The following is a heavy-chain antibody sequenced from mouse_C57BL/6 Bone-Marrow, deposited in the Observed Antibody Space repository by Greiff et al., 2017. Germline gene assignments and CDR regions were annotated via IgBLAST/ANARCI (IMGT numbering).Heavy chain of an antibody. Sequence: QVQLQQPGAELVMPGASVKLSCKASGYTFTSYWMHWVKQRPGQGLEWIGEIDPSDSYTNYNQKFKGKSTSTVDKSSSTAYMQLSSLTSEDSAVYYCARYDYYGSSYKDYAMDYWGQGTSVTVSS. CDR2: IDPSDSYT. CDR3: ARYDYYGSSYKDYAMDY. V-gene: IGHV1-69*01. CDR1: GYTFTSYW. D-gene: IGHD1-1*01. J-gene: IGHJ4*01.